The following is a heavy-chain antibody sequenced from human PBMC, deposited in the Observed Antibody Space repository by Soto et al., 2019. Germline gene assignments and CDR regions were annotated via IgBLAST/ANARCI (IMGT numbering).Heavy chain of an antibody. V-gene: IGHV4-59*01. CDR2: IYYSGST. Sequence: SETLSLTCTVSGGSISSYYWSWIRQPPGKGLEWIGYIYYSGSTNYNPSLKSRVTISVDTSKNQFSLKLSSVTAADTAVYYCARDVYSSGWFDPWGQGTLVTVSS. CDR1: GGSISSYY. CDR3: ARDVYSSGWFDP. D-gene: IGHD6-19*01. J-gene: IGHJ5*02.